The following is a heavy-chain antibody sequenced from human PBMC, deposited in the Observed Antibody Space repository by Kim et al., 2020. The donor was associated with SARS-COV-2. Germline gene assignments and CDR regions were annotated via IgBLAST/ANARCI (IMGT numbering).Heavy chain of an antibody. V-gene: IGHV4-31*03. Sequence: SETLSLTCTVSGGSISSGGYYWSWMRPHPGKGLEWIGNIYYSGSTDYNPSLKSRVTISVDTSKNQFSLTLSSVTAADTAVYYCARTQITMIGVVDAFDIWGQGTMVTVSS. CDR3: ARTQITMIGVVDAFDI. D-gene: IGHD3-22*01. CDR1: GGSISSGGYY. J-gene: IGHJ3*02. CDR2: IYYSGST.